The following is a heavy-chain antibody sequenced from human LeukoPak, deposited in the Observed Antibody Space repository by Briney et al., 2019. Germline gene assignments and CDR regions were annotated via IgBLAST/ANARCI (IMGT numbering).Heavy chain of an antibody. CDR2: ISGSGGST. V-gene: IGHV3-23*01. D-gene: IGHD2-8*01. CDR3: AKDLPNPRTSRHFQY. Sequence: PGGSLRLSCAASGFTFTSYALSWVRQAPGKGLEWVSSISGSGGSTYYADSVKGRFTISRDNSKNTLYLQMNSLRAEDTAVYYCAKDLPNPRTSRHFQYWGQGTLVTVSS. J-gene: IGHJ1*01. CDR1: GFTFTSYA.